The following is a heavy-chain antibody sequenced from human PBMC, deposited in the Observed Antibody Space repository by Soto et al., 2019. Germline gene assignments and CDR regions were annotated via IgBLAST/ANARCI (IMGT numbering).Heavy chain of an antibody. CDR1: GFTFSSYA. Sequence: QVQLVESGGGVVQPGRSLRLSCAASGFTFSSYAMHWVRQAPGKGLEWVAVISYDGSNKYYADSVKGRFTISRDNSKNTLYLQMNSLKAKNTAVNYCERDEANYYGSRKTHFDYWGQGTLVTVTS. CDR3: ERDEANYYGSRKTHFDY. CDR2: ISYDGSNK. V-gene: IGHV3-30-3*01. J-gene: IGHJ4*02. D-gene: IGHD3-10*01.